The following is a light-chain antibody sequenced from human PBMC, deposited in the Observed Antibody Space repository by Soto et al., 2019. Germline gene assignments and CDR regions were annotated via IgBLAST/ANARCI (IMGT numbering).Light chain of an antibody. CDR3: QKYNSAPRT. Sequence: DVQMTQAPSSLSASVGDRVTITCRASQGISNYLAWYQQKPGKVPKLLIYASSILPSGVPARFSGRGPGTDFTLTISSLQPEDVATYYCQKYNSAPRTFGGGTKVEIK. CDR1: QGISNY. J-gene: IGKJ4*01. V-gene: IGKV1-27*01. CDR2: ASS.